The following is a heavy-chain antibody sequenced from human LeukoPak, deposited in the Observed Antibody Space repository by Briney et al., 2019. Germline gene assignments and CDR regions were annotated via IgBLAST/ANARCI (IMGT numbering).Heavy chain of an antibody. CDR3: ATTTYYDFWSDFDY. V-gene: IGHV3-23*01. CDR2: ISGSGGST. CDR1: GFTFSSYA. J-gene: IGHJ4*02. Sequence: GSLRLSCAASGFTFSSYAMSWVRQAPGKGLEWVSAISGSGGSTYYADSVKGRFTISRDNSKNTLYLQMNSLRAEDTAVYHCATTTYYDFWSDFDYWGQGTLVTVSS. D-gene: IGHD3-3*01.